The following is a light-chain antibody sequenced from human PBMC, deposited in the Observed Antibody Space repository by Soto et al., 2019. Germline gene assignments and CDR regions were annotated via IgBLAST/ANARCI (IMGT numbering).Light chain of an antibody. V-gene: IGLV1-40*01. CDR2: GTT. Sequence: QSVLTQPPSVSGAPGQRVTISRTGSSSNIGAGYDVHWYQQLPGTAPKLLIYGTTNRPSGVPDRFSGSKSGTSASLAITGLQAEDEADYYCQSYDSSLRGAVFGGGTQLTVL. J-gene: IGLJ7*01. CDR3: QSYDSSLRGAV. CDR1: SSNIGAGYD.